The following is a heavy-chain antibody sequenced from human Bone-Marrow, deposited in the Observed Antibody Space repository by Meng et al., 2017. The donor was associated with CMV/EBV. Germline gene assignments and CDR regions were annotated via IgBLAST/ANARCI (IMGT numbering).Heavy chain of an antibody. Sequence: ASVKVSCKASGYTFTSYYMHWVRQAPGQGREWMGIINPSGGSTSYAQKFQGRVTMTRDTSTSTVYMALSSLRSEDTAVYYCARVAPDARHYYYGMDVWGQGTTVTVSS. CDR1: GYTFTSYY. J-gene: IGHJ6*02. CDR2: INPSGGST. CDR3: ARVAPDARHYYYGMDV. D-gene: IGHD2-2*01. V-gene: IGHV1-46*01.